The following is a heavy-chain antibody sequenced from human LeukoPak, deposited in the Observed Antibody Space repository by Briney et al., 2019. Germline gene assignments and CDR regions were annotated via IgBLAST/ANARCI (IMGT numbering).Heavy chain of an antibody. D-gene: IGHD6-19*01. CDR2: IYYSGST. Sequence: TSETLSLTCSVSGDSISSYYWSWIRQPPGKGLEWIGYIYYSGSTNYNPSLKSRVTISVDTSKNQFSLKLSSVTAADTAVYYCAREPYSSGWYGFDYWGQGTLVTVSS. V-gene: IGHV4-59*01. CDR3: AREPYSSGWYGFDY. CDR1: GDSISSYY. J-gene: IGHJ4*02.